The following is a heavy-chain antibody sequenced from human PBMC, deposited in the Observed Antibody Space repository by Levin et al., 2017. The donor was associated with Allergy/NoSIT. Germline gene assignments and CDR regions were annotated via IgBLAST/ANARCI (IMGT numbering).Heavy chain of an antibody. CDR2: IDWDDDK. J-gene: IGHJ3*02. CDR3: ARTLAAAGTSAFDI. CDR1: GFSLSTSGMR. V-gene: IGHV2-70*04. Sequence: QTLSLTCTFSGFSLSTSGMRVNWIRQPPGKALEWLARIDWDDDKFYSTSLKTRLIISKDTSKNQVVLTMTNMDPVDTATYYCARTLAAAGTSAFDIWGQGTMVTVSS. D-gene: IGHD6-13*01.